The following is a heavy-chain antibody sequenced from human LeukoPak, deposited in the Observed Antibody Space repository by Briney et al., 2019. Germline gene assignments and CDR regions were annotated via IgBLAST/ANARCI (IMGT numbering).Heavy chain of an antibody. CDR1: GFTVSSNY. J-gene: IGHJ6*02. CDR3: VGYCSSTSCFTNYYYYYYGMDV. D-gene: IGHD2-2*01. CDR2: IYSGGST. V-gene: IGHV3-53*01. Sequence: GGSLRLSCAASGFTVSSNYMSWVRQAPGKGLEWVSVIYSGGSTYYADSVKGRFTISRDNSKNTLYLQMNRLRAEDTAVYYCVGYCSSTSCFTNYYYYYYGMDVWGQGTTVTVSS.